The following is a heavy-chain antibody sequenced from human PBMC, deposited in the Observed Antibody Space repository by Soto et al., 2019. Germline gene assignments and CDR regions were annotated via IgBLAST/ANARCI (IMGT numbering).Heavy chain of an antibody. D-gene: IGHD1-1*01. CDR3: ARGRLRNDDFCDS. CDR1: GFTFNSYA. Sequence: SGGSLRLSCAASGFTFNSYAMSWFRQAPGKGLVWVSRINSDGSSTSYADSVKGRFTISRDNAKNTLSLQMNSLRVEDTALYYCARGRLRNDDFCDSWGQGTLVTVSS. J-gene: IGHJ5*02. CDR2: INSDGSST. V-gene: IGHV3-74*01.